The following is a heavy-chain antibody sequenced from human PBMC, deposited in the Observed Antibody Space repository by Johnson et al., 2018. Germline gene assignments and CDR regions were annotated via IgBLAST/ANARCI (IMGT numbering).Heavy chain of an antibody. CDR3: AGEVDSCGHDYVDI. V-gene: IGHV4-61*02. Sequence: QVQLQESGPGLVKPSQTLSLTCIVSGGFVSSDGYYWNWIRQPAGKGPEWLGRIYASGNTDYAPSLKRRVAISMAKSKNQFSRGLGSVTAADSAVYYCAGEVDSCGHDYVDIWGQWTRVTVSS. J-gene: IGHJ3*02. CDR1: GGFVSSDGYY. CDR2: IYASGNT. D-gene: IGHD5-18*01.